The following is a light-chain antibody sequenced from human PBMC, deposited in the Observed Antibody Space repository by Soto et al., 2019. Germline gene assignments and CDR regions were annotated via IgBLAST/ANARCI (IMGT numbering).Light chain of an antibody. V-gene: IGKV3-20*01. Sequence: EIVLTQSPGTLSLSPGERATLSCRASQGVVNNYLGWYQKKPGQAPRHTIDGASSRATGIQDRFSVSGSGTDFTLTISRLEPDDFAVYYCQQYGTSPLTFGGGTNVEIK. CDR1: QGVVNNY. CDR3: QQYGTSPLT. CDR2: GAS. J-gene: IGKJ4*01.